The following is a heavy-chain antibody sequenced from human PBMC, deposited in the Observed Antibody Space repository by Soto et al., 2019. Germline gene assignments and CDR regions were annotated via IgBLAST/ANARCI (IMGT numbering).Heavy chain of an antibody. J-gene: IGHJ6*02. CDR3: ARVGGSSSWSLAVYYYYGMDV. Sequence: ASVKVSCKASGYTFTSYGISWVQQAPGQGLEWMGWISAYNGNTNYAQKLQGRVTMTTDTSTSTAYMELRSLRSDDTAVYYCARVGGSSSWSLAVYYYYGMDVWGQGTTVTVSS. CDR2: ISAYNGNT. CDR1: GYTFTSYG. V-gene: IGHV1-18*01. D-gene: IGHD6-13*01.